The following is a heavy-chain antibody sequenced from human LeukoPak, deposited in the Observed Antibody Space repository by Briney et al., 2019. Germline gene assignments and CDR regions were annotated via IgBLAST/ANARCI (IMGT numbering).Heavy chain of an antibody. D-gene: IGHD2-2*01. CDR3: ARGRIVVVPAAIINLDP. V-gene: IGHV1-8*03. CDR2: MNPNSGNT. CDR1: GYTFTSYD. J-gene: IGHJ5*02. Sequence: ASVKVSCKASGYTFTSYDINWVRQATGQGLEWVGWMNPNSGNTGYAQKFQGRVTITRNTSISTAYMELSSLRSEDTAVYYCARGRIVVVPAAIINLDPWGQGTLVTVSS.